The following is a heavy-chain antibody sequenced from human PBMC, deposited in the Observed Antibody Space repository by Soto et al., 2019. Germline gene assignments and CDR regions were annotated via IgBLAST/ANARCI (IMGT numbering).Heavy chain of an antibody. V-gene: IGHV3-23*01. CDR1: GFTFSSYA. CDR3: AKDLPRGRVGMFYSYYGMDV. Sequence: GGSLRLSCAASGFTFSSYAMSWVRQAPGKGLEWVSAISGSGGSTYHADSVKGRLTISRDNSKNTLYLQVNSLRAEDTAVYYCAKDLPRGRVGMFYSYYGMDVWGQATTVTVSS. J-gene: IGHJ6*02. D-gene: IGHD1-26*01. CDR2: ISGSGGST.